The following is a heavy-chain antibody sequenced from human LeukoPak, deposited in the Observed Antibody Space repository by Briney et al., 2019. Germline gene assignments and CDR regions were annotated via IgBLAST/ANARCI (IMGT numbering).Heavy chain of an antibody. CDR3: ARDRQQLVSFDY. CDR1: GFTFSSYS. V-gene: IGHV3-21*01. Sequence: GGSLRLSCAASGFTFSSYSMNWVRQAPGKGLEWVSSISSSSSYIYYADSVKGRFTISRDNAKNSLYLQMNSLRAEDTAVYYCARDRQQLVSFDYWGQGNLVTVSS. J-gene: IGHJ4*02. D-gene: IGHD6-13*01. CDR2: ISSSSSYI.